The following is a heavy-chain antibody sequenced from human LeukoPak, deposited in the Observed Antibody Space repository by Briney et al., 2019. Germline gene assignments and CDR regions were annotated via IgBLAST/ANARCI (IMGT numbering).Heavy chain of an antibody. CDR3: ARGSSSWYYYYYYMDV. CDR1: GGSINSYY. CDR2: IYTSGST. V-gene: IGHV4-4*07. J-gene: IGHJ6*03. D-gene: IGHD6-13*01. Sequence: SETLSLTCTVSGGSINSYYWSWIRQPAGKGLEWIGRIYTSGSTNYNPSLKSRVTISVDTSKNQFSLRLSSVTAADTAVYYCARGSSSWYYYYYYMDVWGKGTTVTISS.